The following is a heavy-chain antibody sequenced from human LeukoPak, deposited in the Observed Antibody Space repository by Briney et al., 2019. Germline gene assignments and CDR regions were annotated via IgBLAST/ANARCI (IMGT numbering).Heavy chain of an antibody. J-gene: IGHJ4*02. D-gene: IGHD6-13*01. CDR1: GFTFSSYS. CDR2: ISSSSSYI. Sequence: GGSLRLSCAASGFTFSSYSMNWVRQAPGKGLEWVSSISSSSSYIYYADTVKGRFTISRDNTKNSLYLQMNSLRAEDTAVYYCARAIAAAGGYWGQGTLVTVSS. CDR3: ARAIAAAGGY. V-gene: IGHV3-21*01.